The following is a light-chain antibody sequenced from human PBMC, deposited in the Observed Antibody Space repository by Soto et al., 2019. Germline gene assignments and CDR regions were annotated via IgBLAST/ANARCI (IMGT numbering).Light chain of an antibody. Sequence: DIQMTQSPSSLSASVGDRVTITCRASQGISSYLAWYQQRPGKVPKFLIYAASTLHSGVPARFSGSGSGTDFTLTISNVQPEDVATFYCQNYYNAPETFGQGTKVEIK. CDR2: AAS. J-gene: IGKJ1*01. CDR3: QNYYNAPET. V-gene: IGKV1-27*01. CDR1: QGISSY.